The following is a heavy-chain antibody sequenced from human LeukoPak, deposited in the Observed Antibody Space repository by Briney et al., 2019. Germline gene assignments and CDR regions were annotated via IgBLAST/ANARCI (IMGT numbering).Heavy chain of an antibody. D-gene: IGHD5-12*01. CDR1: GFTFSTNA. V-gene: IGHV3-23*01. Sequence: GGSLRLSCLTSGFTFSTNAMSWVRQAPGKGLEWISGISGSGASTYYADSVTGRFTISRDNSRNTLYLQMNSLRGDDTAVYYCGKDAGKWQSLHFFDYWGQGTLVTVSS. J-gene: IGHJ4*02. CDR2: ISGSGAST. CDR3: GKDAGKWQSLHFFDY.